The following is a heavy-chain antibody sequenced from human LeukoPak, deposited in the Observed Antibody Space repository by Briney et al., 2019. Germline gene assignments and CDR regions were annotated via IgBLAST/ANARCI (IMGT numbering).Heavy chain of an antibody. J-gene: IGHJ4*02. D-gene: IGHD1-26*01. CDR2: MSVGSGLI. V-gene: IGHV3-21*01. CDR1: GFTFSSYS. Sequence: GGSLRLSCAASGFTFSSYSMNWIRQAPGKGLEWVSSMSVGSGLIYYAESVKGRFTVSRDNAKKSLYLQMDSLRAEDTAVYYCAREFEGTASGAGYWGQGTLVTVSS. CDR3: AREFEGTASGAGY.